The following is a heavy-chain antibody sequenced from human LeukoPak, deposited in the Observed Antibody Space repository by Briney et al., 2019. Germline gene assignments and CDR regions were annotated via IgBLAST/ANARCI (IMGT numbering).Heavy chain of an antibody. CDR2: IYHSGST. V-gene: IGHV4-4*02. CDR1: GGSISSSNW. J-gene: IGHJ4*02. Sequence: SGTLSLTCAVSGGSISSSNWWSWVRQPPGKGLEWIGEIYHSGSTNYNPSLKSRVTISVDKSKNQFSLKLSSVTAADTAVYYCASQLDSGSYGFVYWGQGTLVTVSS. CDR3: ASQLDSGSYGFVY. D-gene: IGHD3-10*01.